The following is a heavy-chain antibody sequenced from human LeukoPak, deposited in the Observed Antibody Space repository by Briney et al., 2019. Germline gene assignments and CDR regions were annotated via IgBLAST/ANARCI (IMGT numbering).Heavy chain of an antibody. CDR2: ISSSGSTI. CDR1: GFTFSSFS. V-gene: IGHV3-48*01. CDR3: AKGIYSSGWSYFDY. J-gene: IGHJ4*01. Sequence: PGGSLRLSCAASGFTFSSFSMNWVRQAPGKGLEWVSYISSSGSTIYYADSVKGRFTISRDNAKNSLYLQMNSLRAEDTAVYYCAKGIYSSGWSYFDYWGHGTLVTVSS. D-gene: IGHD6-19*01.